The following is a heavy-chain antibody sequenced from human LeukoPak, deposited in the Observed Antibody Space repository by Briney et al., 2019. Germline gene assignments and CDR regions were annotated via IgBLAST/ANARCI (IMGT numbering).Heavy chain of an antibody. D-gene: IGHD3-3*01. V-gene: IGHV3-23*01. J-gene: IGHJ3*02. CDR2: ISGSGSST. CDR3: AKGRTIFGVDDAFDI. CDR1: GFTFSTYD. Sequence: GGSLRLSCAASGFTFSTYDMSWVRQAPGKGLEWVSAISGSGSSTYYADSVKGRFTISRDNSKNTLYLQMNSLRAEDTAVYYCAKGRTIFGVDDAFDIWGQGTMVTVSS.